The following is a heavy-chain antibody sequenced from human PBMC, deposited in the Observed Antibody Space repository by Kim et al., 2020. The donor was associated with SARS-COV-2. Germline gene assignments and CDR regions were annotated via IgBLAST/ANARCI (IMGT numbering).Heavy chain of an antibody. J-gene: IGHJ6*02. CDR1: GFTFSTYA. D-gene: IGHD3-16*01. Sequence: GSLRLSCAASGFTFSTYAMSWVRQAPGKGLGWVSSISGGGGGTYYEDSVKGRFTISRDNSKNTLYLQMNSLRAEDTAVYYCAKHLGGYYYGMDVWGQGT. V-gene: IGHV3-23*01. CDR2: ISGGGGGT. CDR3: AKHLGGYYYGMDV.